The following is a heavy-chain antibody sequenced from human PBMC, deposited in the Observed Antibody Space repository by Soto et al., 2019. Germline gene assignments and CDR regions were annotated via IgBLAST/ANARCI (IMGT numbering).Heavy chain of an antibody. CDR2: VSVSGGTT. D-gene: IGHD3-22*01. J-gene: IGHJ4*02. CDR3: AKGLYYYDSSGYRLFDY. Sequence: GGSLRLSCAASGFTFNNYAMSWVRQAPGKGLEWVSTVSVSGGTTYYADSLKGRFTISRDNSKKTVYLQMNRLRADDTAIYYCAKGLYYYDSSGYRLFDYWGQGTLVTVSS. CDR1: GFTFNNYA. V-gene: IGHV3-23*01.